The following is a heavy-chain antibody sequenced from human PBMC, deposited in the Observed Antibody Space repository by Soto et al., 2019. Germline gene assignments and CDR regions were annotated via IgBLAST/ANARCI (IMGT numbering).Heavy chain of an antibody. J-gene: IGHJ4*02. CDR3: ARGMAVAGDYFYS. CDR1: GGSFSGYY. V-gene: IGHV4-34*01. CDR2: INHSGTT. Sequence: QVQLQQWGAGLLKPSETLSLTCAVSGGSFSGYYWSWIRQPPGKGLEWIGEINHSGTTNYNPSLKSRVTMSVDTTKNQFSLKLRSVTAADTAVYYCARGMAVAGDYFYSWGQGTLVTVSS. D-gene: IGHD6-19*01.